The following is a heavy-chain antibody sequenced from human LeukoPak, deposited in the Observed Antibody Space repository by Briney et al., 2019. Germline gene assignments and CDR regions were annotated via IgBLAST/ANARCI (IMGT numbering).Heavy chain of an antibody. Sequence: SETLSLTCTVSGGSISSYYWSWIRQPPGKGLEWIGYIYYSGSTNYNPSLKSRVTISVDTSKNQFSLKLSSVTAADTAVYYCARDVSSGWYGDYWGQGTLVTVSS. J-gene: IGHJ4*02. D-gene: IGHD6-19*01. CDR3: ARDVSSGWYGDY. CDR1: GGSISSYY. V-gene: IGHV4-59*12. CDR2: IYYSGST.